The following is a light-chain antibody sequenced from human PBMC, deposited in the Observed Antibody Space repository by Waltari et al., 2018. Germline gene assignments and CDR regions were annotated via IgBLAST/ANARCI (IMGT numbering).Light chain of an antibody. Sequence: IALTQSPGPLSLSPGERATLTCRASQSVSIYLAWYQQKPCQAPRLLIYHTSTRATGIPDRFSGSGSGTDFSLTISGLEPEDFAVYYCQHYKSLPVSFGQGTRVEIK. CDR1: QSVSIY. V-gene: IGKV3-20*01. CDR2: HTS. CDR3: QHYKSLPVS. J-gene: IGKJ1*01.